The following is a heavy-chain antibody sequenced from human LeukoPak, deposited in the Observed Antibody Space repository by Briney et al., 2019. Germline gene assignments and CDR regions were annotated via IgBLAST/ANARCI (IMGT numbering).Heavy chain of an antibody. Sequence: GGSLRLSCAASGFTFSNYAMSWVRQAPGKGLERVSLISTSSRTHYADSMKGRFTISRDNSRNTLYLQINSLRAEDAAVYYCAKDLDSTGSWPPEYFQHWGQGSLVTVSS. V-gene: IGHV3-23*01. J-gene: IGHJ1*01. D-gene: IGHD3-22*01. CDR1: GFTFSNYA. CDR2: ISTSSRT. CDR3: AKDLDSTGSWPPEYFQH.